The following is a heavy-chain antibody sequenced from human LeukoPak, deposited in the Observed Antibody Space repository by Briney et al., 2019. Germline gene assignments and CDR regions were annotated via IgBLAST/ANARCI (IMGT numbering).Heavy chain of an antibody. Sequence: GGSLRLSCAASGFTFSSSAMSWVRQAPGKGLEWVSTISGSGGSTYSTDSVKGRFTISRDNSKSTLYLQMNSLRVEDTAIYYCAKGGPQFFDYWGQGTLVTVSS. J-gene: IGHJ4*02. CDR2: ISGSGGST. CDR1: GFTFSSSA. V-gene: IGHV3-23*01. CDR3: AKGGPQFFDY. D-gene: IGHD5-24*01.